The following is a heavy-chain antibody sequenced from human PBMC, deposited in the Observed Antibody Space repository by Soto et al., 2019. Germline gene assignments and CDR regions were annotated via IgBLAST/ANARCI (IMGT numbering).Heavy chain of an antibody. CDR3: ASEVYDDSGYYYRWYFDL. D-gene: IGHD3-22*01. V-gene: IGHV3-21*01. CDR2: ISSSSSSI. J-gene: IGHJ2*01. Sequence: EVQLVESGGGLVKPGGSLRLSCVASGFTLTGYSLNWVRQTPGKGLEWVSSISSSSSSIYYADSVRGRFAISRDNDKNPLYLQLNSRGAEDTAVYYCASEVYDDSGYYYRWYFDLWGRGTLVTVSS. CDR1: GFTLTGYS.